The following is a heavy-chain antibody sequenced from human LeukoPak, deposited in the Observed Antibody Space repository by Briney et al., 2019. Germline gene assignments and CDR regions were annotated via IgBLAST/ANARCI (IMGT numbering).Heavy chain of an antibody. CDR3: ARDTGYCSGDTCFSAILDS. CDR1: GFTFSGYN. Sequence: GGSLRLSCAASGFTFSGYNMNWVRQAPGKGLEWVSYISSSSSYIYYADSVKGRFTISRDNAKNSLYLQMNSLRAEDTALYYCARDTGYCSGDTCFSAILDSWGQGTLVTVSS. CDR2: ISSSSSYI. V-gene: IGHV3-21*01. D-gene: IGHD2-15*01. J-gene: IGHJ4*02.